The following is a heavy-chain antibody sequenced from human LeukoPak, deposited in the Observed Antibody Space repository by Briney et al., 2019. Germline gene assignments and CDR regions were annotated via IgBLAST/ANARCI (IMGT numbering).Heavy chain of an antibody. D-gene: IGHD3-16*01. CDR3: ARDPKIAGGDWFDP. V-gene: IGHV1-2*02. J-gene: IGHJ5*02. Sequence: ASVKVFCRASGYTFTGYYMHWVRHAPGQGLECMGWINPNSGGTNYAQKFQGRVTMTRDTSISTANMELSRLRSDDTAVYYCARDPKIAGGDWFDPWGQGTLVTVSS. CDR2: INPNSGGT. CDR1: GYTFTGYY.